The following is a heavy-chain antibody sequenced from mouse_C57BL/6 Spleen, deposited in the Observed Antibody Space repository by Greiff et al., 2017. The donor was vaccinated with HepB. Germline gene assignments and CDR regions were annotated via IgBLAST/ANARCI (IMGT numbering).Heavy chain of an antibody. CDR2: IHPNSGST. D-gene: IGHD4-1*01. CDR1: GYTFTSYW. V-gene: IGHV1-64*01. J-gene: IGHJ4*01. CDR3: ARGELTGTLYAMDY. Sequence: VQLQQPGAELVKPGASVKLSCKASGYTFTSYWMHWVKQRPGQGLEWIGMIHPNSGSTNYNEKFKSKATLTVDKSSSTAYMQLSSLTSEDSAVYYSARGELTGTLYAMDYWGQGTSVTVSS.